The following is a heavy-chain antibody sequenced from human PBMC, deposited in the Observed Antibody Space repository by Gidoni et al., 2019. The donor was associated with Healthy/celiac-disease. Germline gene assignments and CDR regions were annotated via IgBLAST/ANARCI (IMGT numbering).Heavy chain of an antibody. CDR2: IDPSDSYT. CDR3: ARPYCSGGSCAIFDAFDI. D-gene: IGHD2-15*01. CDR1: GYSFTSYW. Sequence: EVQLVQSGAEVKKPGESLRISCKGSGYSFTSYWISWVRQMPGKGLEWMGRIDPSDSYTNYSPSFQGHVTISADKSISTAYLQWSSLKASDTAMYYCARPYCSGGSCAIFDAFDIWGQGTMVTVSS. J-gene: IGHJ3*02. V-gene: IGHV5-10-1*01.